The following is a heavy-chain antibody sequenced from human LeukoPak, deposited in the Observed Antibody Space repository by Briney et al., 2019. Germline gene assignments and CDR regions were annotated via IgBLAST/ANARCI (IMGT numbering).Heavy chain of an antibody. CDR1: GYTLTELS. CDR3: ATAEYYDFWSGYFYFDY. D-gene: IGHD3-3*01. CDR2: FDPEDGET. V-gene: IGHV1-24*01. J-gene: IGHJ4*02. Sequence: ASVKVSCKVSGYTLTELSMHWVRQAPGKGLEWMGGFDPEDGETIYAQKFQGRVTMTEDTSTDTAYMELSSLRSEDTAVYYCATAEYYDFWSGYFYFDYWGQGTLVTASS.